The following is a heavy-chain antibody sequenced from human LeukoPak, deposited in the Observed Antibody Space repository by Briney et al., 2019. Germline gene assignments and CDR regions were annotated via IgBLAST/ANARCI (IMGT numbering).Heavy chain of an antibody. V-gene: IGHV4-34*01. CDR3: ARRRQWLSH. CDR2: INHSGTT. J-gene: IGHJ4*02. CDR1: GGSFSGYY. D-gene: IGHD6-19*01. Sequence: SETLSLTCAVYGGSFSGYYWSWIRQPPGKGLEWIGEINHSGTTNYNPSLKSRVTISVDTSKNQFSLKLSSVTAADTAVYYCARRRQWLSHWGQGTLVTVSS.